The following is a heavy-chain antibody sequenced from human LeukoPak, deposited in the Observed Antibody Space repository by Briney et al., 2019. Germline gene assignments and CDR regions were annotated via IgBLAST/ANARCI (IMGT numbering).Heavy chain of an antibody. CDR1: GFTFDDYA. V-gene: IGHV3-9*01. Sequence: SGGSLRLSCAASGFTFDDYAMHWVRQAPGKGLEWVSGISWNSGSIGYADSVKGRFTISRDNAKNSLYLQMNSLRAEDTAVYYCARVLTGTRALLTRLRLNWFDPWGQGTLVTVSS. J-gene: IGHJ5*02. CDR2: ISWNSGSI. D-gene: IGHD3-10*01. CDR3: ARVLTGTRALLTRLRLNWFDP.